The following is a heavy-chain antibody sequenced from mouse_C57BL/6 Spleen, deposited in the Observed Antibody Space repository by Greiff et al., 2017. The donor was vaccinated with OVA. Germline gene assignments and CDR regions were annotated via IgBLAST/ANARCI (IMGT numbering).Heavy chain of an antibody. V-gene: IGHV8-8*01. CDR3: ARIEDPLGGYARDY. D-gene: IGHD3-3*01. CDR1: GFSLSTFGMG. Sequence: QVTLKVSGPGILQPSQTLSLTCSFSGFSLSTFGMGVGWIRQPSGKGLEWLAHISWDDAKYYNPALKSRLTISKDTSTNQVFLKSANVDTADTATYYCARIEDPLGGYARDYWGQGTSVTVSS. CDR2: ISWDDAK. J-gene: IGHJ4*01.